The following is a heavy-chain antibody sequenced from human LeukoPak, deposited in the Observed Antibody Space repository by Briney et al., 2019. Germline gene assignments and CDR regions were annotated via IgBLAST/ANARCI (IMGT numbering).Heavy chain of an antibody. D-gene: IGHD3-9*01. J-gene: IGHJ4*02. V-gene: IGHV3-23*01. CDR3: AKAPPPRAHYDILTEYYFDY. CDR2: ISGSGGST. Sequence: GGSLRLSCAASGFTFSSYAMSWVRQAPGKGLEWVSAISGSGGSTYYADSVKGRFTISRDNSKNTLYLKMNSLRAEDTAVYYCAKAPPPRAHYDILTEYYFDYWGQGTLVTVSS. CDR1: GFTFSSYA.